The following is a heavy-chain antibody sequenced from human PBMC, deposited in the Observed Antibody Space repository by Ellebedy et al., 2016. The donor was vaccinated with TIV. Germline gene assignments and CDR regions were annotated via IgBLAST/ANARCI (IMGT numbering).Heavy chain of an antibody. J-gene: IGHJ4*02. D-gene: IGHD6-19*01. CDR2: ISAYTGDT. CDR1: GYSFRSYS. V-gene: IGHV1-18*01. Sequence: AASVKVSCKASGYSFRSYSMSWVRQAPGQGLEWMGWISAYTGDTNLAQKFQGRLTMTTDPSTSTAYMELTSLRSDDTAVYFCARGASLAVAGNFLEYWGLGTLVTVSS. CDR3: ARGASLAVAGNFLEY.